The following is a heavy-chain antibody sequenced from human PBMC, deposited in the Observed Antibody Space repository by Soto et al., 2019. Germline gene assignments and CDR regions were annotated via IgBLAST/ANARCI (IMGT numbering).Heavy chain of an antibody. CDR2: IKEDGSAK. J-gene: IGHJ6*03. D-gene: IGHD4-4*01. Sequence: EVQLAESGGGLVQPGGSLRLSCAVSGFTFSNYWMTWVRQAPGKGLEWVATIKEDGSAKYYVDSVKGRFTISRDNANNSLYLQMNSLRAEDTAVYYCPRVSYGYSKSDIYYHMDVWGKGTTVTVSS. CDR3: PRVSYGYSKSDIYYHMDV. CDR1: GFTFSNYW. V-gene: IGHV3-7*01.